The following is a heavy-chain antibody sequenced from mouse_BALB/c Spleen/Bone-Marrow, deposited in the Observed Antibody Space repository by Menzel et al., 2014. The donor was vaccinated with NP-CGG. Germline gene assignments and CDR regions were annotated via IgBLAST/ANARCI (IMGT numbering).Heavy chain of an antibody. CDR3: ARSFTTVVATPFDY. V-gene: IGHV2-6-7*01. CDR1: GFSLTGYG. CDR2: IWGDGST. D-gene: IGHD1-1*01. J-gene: IGHJ2*01. Sequence: VKLMESGPGLVAPSQSLSIPCTVSGFSLTGYGVNWVRQPPGKGLEWLGMIWGDGSTDYNSVLKSRLNISKDNSKSQVFLKMNSLQTDDTARYYCARSFTTVVATPFDYWGQGTTLTVSS.